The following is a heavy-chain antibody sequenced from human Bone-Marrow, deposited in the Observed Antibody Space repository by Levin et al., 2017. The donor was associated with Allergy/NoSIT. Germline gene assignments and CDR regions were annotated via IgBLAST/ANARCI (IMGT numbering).Heavy chain of an antibody. CDR2: ISINNGQT. J-gene: IGHJ4*02. CDR3: ARSIQVAGTLGH. V-gene: IGHV1-18*01. CDR1: GYTFTKFG. Sequence: KRGESLKISCKASGYTFTKFGISWVRQAPGQGLEYMGWISINNGQTKYAPKLQDRVTMTTDTSTNTAYLELRSLTSDDTAIYYCARSIQVAGTLGHWGQGTQVTVSS. D-gene: IGHD6-19*01.